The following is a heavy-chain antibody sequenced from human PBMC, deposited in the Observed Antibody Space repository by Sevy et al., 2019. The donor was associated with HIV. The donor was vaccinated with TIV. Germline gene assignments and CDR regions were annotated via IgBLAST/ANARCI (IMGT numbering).Heavy chain of an antibody. V-gene: IGHV3-21*01. CDR3: ARYLDYYDSSGANDY. CDR1: GFTFSYYT. J-gene: IGHJ4*02. Sequence: GGSLRLSCAASGFTFSYYTMKWVRQAPGKGLEWVSSISSGSSYISYGESVKGRFTISRDNAKNSLFLQMNSLRAEDTDVYYCARYLDYYDSSGANDYWGQGTLVTVSS. D-gene: IGHD3-22*01. CDR2: ISSGSSYI.